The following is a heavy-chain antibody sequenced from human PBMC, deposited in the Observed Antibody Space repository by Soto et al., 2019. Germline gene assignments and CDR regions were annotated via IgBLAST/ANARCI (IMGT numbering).Heavy chain of an antibody. V-gene: IGHV4-59*01. CDR3: ARYRREAVAGYTLDN. CDR1: GGSISSNY. Sequence: SSETLSLTCTVSGGSISSNYWTWIRQPPGKGLEWIGYVYNSGSTNYNPSLKSRVTISEDTSKSQFSLKVNSMTAADTAVYYCARYRREAVAGYTLDNWGQGILVTVSS. CDR2: VYNSGST. D-gene: IGHD6-13*01. J-gene: IGHJ4*02.